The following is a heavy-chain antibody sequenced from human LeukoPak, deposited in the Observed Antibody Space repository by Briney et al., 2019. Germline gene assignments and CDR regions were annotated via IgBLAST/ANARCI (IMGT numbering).Heavy chain of an antibody. CDR2: ISGSGGST. J-gene: IGHJ4*02. CDR3: AKDGRSRTVGATNFDY. V-gene: IGHV3-23*01. D-gene: IGHD1-26*01. CDR1: GFTFSSYA. Sequence: PGGSLRLSCAASGFTFSSYAMSWVRQAPGKGLEWVSAISGSGGSTYYADSVKGRFTISRDNSKNTLYLQMNSLRAEDTAVYYCAKDGRSRTVGATNFDYWGQGTLVTVSS.